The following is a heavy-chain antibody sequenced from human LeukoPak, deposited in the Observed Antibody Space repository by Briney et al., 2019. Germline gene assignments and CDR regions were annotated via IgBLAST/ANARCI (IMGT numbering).Heavy chain of an antibody. V-gene: IGHV3-23*01. CDR1: GFTFSSYA. J-gene: IGHJ3*02. D-gene: IGHD3/OR15-3a*01. CDR3: ARGAGLFDI. Sequence: GGSLRLSCAASGFTFSSYAMSWVRQAPGRGLEWVSAISGSGGSIYYADSVKGRFTISRDNAKNSLYLQMNSLRAEDTAVYYCARGAGLFDIWGQGTMVTVSS. CDR2: ISGSGGSI.